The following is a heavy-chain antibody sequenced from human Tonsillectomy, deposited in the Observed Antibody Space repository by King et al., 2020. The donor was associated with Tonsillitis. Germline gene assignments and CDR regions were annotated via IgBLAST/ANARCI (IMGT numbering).Heavy chain of an antibody. CDR1: GFTFSSYA. CDR3: AKDRESVDYYDSSGYYFDY. J-gene: IGHJ4*02. V-gene: IGHV3-23*03. Sequence: VQLVESGGGLVQPGGSLRLSRAASGFTFSSYAMSWVRQAPGKGLEWVSVIYSGGSSTYYADSVKGRFTISRDNSKNTLYLQMNSLRAEDTAVYYCAKDRESVDYYDSSGYYFDYWGQGTLVTVSS. CDR2: IYSGGSST. D-gene: IGHD3-22*01.